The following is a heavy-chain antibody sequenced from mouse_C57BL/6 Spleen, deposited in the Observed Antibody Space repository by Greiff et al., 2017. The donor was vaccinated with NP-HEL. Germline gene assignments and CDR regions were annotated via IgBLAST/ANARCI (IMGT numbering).Heavy chain of an antibody. Sequence: EVKLQESGPGLVKPSQSLSLTCSVTGYSITSGYYWNWIRQFPGNKLEWMGYISYDGSNNYNPSLKNRISITRDTSKNQFFLKFNSVTTEDTATYYCARDGYYGGFYFDYWGQGTTLTVSS. J-gene: IGHJ2*01. CDR2: ISYDGSN. CDR1: GYSITSGYY. CDR3: ARDGYYGGFYFDY. V-gene: IGHV3-6*01. D-gene: IGHD2-3*01.